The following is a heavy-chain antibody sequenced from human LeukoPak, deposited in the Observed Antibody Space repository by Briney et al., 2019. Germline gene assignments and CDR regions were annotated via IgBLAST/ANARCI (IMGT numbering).Heavy chain of an antibody. Sequence: SETLSLTCTVSGGSISTYYWSWIRQPPGKGLEWVGFVHYSGSTLYNPSLKSRVTISVDTSKSQVSLKLSSLTAADTAVYYCATGPPGGHDYWGQGTVLTVSS. V-gene: IGHV4-59*01. CDR3: ATGPPGGHDY. J-gene: IGHJ4*02. CDR1: GGSISTYY. CDR2: VHYSGST. D-gene: IGHD3-10*01.